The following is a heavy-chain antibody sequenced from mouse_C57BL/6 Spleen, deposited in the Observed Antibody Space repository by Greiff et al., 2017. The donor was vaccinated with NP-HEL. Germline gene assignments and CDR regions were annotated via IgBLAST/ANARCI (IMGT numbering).Heavy chain of an antibody. Sequence: EVQLQQSGAELVRPGASVKLSCTASGFNIKDDYMHWVKQRPEQGLEWIGWIDPENGDTEYASKFQGKATITADTSSNTAYLQLSSLTSEDTAVYYCTQGVIYDGYYVTYWGQGTLVTVSA. D-gene: IGHD2-3*01. CDR1: GFNIKDDY. J-gene: IGHJ3*01. CDR3: TQGVIYDGYYVTY. V-gene: IGHV14-4*01. CDR2: IDPENGDT.